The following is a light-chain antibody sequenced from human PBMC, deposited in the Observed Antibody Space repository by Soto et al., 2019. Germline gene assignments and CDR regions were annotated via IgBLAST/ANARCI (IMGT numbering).Light chain of an antibody. CDR2: EAS. J-gene: IGLJ1*01. CDR3: SLYTSENTYV. Sequence: QSAVTQPPCVSGSPGQSVTISCTGTSTDFVSYNRVSWYQQPPGTAPKLIIYEASNRPSGVPDRLSGSKSGNTASLTISGLQAADEADYYCSLYTSENTYVFGTGTKVTVL. CDR1: STDFVSYNR. V-gene: IGLV2-18*01.